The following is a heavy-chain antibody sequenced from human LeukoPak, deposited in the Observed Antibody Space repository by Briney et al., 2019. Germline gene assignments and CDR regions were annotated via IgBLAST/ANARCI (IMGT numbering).Heavy chain of an antibody. CDR1: GFTFSSYA. Sequence: GGSLRLSCAASGFTFSSYAMNWVRQAPGKGLEWVGRIKSKTDGGTTDYAAPVKGRFTISRDDSKNTLYLQMNSLKTEDTAVYYCTTGRAVVVPAAEDYYYYYMDVWGKGTTVTVSS. J-gene: IGHJ6*03. CDR3: TTGRAVVVPAAEDYYYYYMDV. V-gene: IGHV3-15*01. D-gene: IGHD2-2*01. CDR2: IKSKTDGGTT.